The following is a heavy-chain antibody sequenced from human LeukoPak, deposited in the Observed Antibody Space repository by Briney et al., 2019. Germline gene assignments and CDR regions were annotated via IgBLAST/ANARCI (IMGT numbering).Heavy chain of an antibody. CDR1: GGSISSSSYY. Sequence: SETLSLTCTVSGGSISSSSYYWGWIRQPPGKRLEWIGSIYYSGSTYYNPSLKSRVTISVDTSKNQFSLKLSSVTAADTAVYYCARLELEPFDYWGQGTLVTVSS. J-gene: IGHJ4*02. D-gene: IGHD1-1*01. CDR3: ARLELEPFDY. CDR2: IYYSGST. V-gene: IGHV4-39*01.